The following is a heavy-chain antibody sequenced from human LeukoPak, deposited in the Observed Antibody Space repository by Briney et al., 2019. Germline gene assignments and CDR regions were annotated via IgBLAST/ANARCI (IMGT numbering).Heavy chain of an antibody. CDR2: ISWNGGSI. V-gene: IGHV3-9*01. CDR1: GFTFGDYA. J-gene: IGHJ6*03. Sequence: GGSLRLSCAASGFTFGDYAMHWVRQAPGKGLEWVSGISWNGGSIDYADSVKGRFTISRDNAKNSLYLQMNSLRAEDTALYYCAKDLSHTPYYLDVWGKGTTVTVSS. CDR3: AKDLSHTPYYLDV.